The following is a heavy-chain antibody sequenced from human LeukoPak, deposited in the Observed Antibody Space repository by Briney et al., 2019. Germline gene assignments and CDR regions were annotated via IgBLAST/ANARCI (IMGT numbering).Heavy chain of an antibody. Sequence: PSETLSLTCTVSGGSISSSSYYWGWIRPPPGKGLEWIGSIYYSGSTYYNPSLKSRVSISGDLSKKQFSLKLSSVTAADTALYYCALSKVDAFDLWGQGTVVTVSS. CDR1: GGSISSSSYY. CDR3: ALSKVDAFDL. V-gene: IGHV4-39*01. CDR2: IYYSGST. J-gene: IGHJ3*01.